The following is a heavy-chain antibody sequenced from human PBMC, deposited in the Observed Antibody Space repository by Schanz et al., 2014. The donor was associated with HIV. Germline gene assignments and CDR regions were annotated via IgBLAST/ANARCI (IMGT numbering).Heavy chain of an antibody. J-gene: IGHJ3*02. V-gene: IGHV1-8*01. CDR1: GYTFINYD. CDR3: ARRALLKWELRYAFDI. D-gene: IGHD1-26*01. Sequence: QVQLVQSGPEVKKPGASVKVSCKASGYTFINYDIHWARQASGLGLEWMGWMNPSTGNSGYAQMFQVRVTMTRNTSISTAYMELSSLRSEDTAVYYCARRALLKWELRYAFDIWGQGTMVTVSS. CDR2: MNPSTGNS.